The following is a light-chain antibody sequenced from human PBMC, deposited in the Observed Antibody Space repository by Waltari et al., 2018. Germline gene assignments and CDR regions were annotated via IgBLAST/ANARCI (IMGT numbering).Light chain of an antibody. V-gene: IGKV1-5*03. CDR1: QSISTW. Sequence: DIQMTQSPSPLSASVGDRVTITCRASQSISTWLAWYQQKPGKAPNLLIYKASTLETGVPSRFSGSGSGTDFTLTISSLQPDDFATYYCQQYHSSPGTFGQGTKVEIK. J-gene: IGKJ1*01. CDR3: QQYHSSPGT. CDR2: KAS.